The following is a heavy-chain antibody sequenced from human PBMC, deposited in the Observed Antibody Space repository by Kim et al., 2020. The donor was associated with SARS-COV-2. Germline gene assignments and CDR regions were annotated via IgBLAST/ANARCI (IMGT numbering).Heavy chain of an antibody. V-gene: IGHV3-15*01. CDR2: IKSKTDGGTT. J-gene: IGHJ6*02. D-gene: IGHD3-3*01. CDR3: TTEETQEWFWYYYYYGMDV. Sequence: GGSLRLSCAASGFTFSNAWMSWVRQAPGKGLEWVGRIKSKTDGGTTDYAASVKGRFTISRDDSKNTLYLQMNSLKTEDTAVYYCTTEETQEWFWYYYYYGMDVWGQGTTVTVSS. CDR1: GFTFSNAW.